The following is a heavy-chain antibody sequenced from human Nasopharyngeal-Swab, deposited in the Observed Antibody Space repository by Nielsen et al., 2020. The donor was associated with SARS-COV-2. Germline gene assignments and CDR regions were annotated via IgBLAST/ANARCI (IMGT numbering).Heavy chain of an antibody. CDR2: IYYSGST. J-gene: IGHJ3*02. V-gene: IGHV4-59*08. CDR3: ARLTVSSSGISSGAFDI. CDR1: GGSISRYY. D-gene: IGHD6-19*01. Sequence: SETLSLTCTVSGGSISRYYWSWIRQPPGKGLEWIGYIYYSGSTNYNPSLKSRVTISVDTSKNQFSLKLSSVTAADTAVYYCARLTVSSSGISSGAFDIWGQGTMVTVSS.